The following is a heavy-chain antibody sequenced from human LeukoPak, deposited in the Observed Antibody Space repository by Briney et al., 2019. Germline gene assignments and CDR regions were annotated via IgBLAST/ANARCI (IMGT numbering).Heavy chain of an antibody. V-gene: IGHV3-64*01. CDR2: ISSNGGST. D-gene: IGHD4-23*01. CDR3: ARGTVVTPYYYYSYMDV. CDR1: ERTFSSYS. J-gene: IGHJ6*03. Sequence: GGSVKVSCAAAERTFSSYSMHWWRQAQEKGLEYVSAISSNGGSTYYANSVKGRFTISRDNSKNTLYLQMGSLRAEDMAVYYYARGTVVTPYYYYSYMDVSVKGITVTVSS.